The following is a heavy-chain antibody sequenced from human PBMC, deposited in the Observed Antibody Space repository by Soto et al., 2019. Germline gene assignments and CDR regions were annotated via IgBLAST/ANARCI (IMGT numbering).Heavy chain of an antibody. Sequence: PGGSLRLSCAASDFDFSSYGIHWVRQAPGKGLEWVAASSYDGRETFYADSAKGRFTVSRDNSKSTLYLQVDSLRPEDAAVYYCARDPKTSGGQHWAFNYFDSWGQGTLVTVS. CDR2: SSYDGRET. D-gene: IGHD7-27*01. V-gene: IGHV3-30*03. CDR1: DFDFSSYG. J-gene: IGHJ4*02. CDR3: ARDPKTSGGQHWAFNYFDS.